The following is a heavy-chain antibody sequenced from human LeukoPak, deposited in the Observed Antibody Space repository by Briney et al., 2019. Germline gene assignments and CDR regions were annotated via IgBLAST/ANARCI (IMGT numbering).Heavy chain of an antibody. Sequence: SETLSLTCTVSGGSISSFYWSWIRQPPGKGLEWIGYIYYTGSTNYNSSLKSRVTISVDTSKNQFSLKLSSVTAADTAVYYCARDSRGGNYPYYYYMDVWGKGTTVTVCS. CDR1: GGSISSFY. CDR3: ARDSRGGNYPYYYYMDV. D-gene: IGHD1-7*01. V-gene: IGHV4-59*12. J-gene: IGHJ6*03. CDR2: IYYTGST.